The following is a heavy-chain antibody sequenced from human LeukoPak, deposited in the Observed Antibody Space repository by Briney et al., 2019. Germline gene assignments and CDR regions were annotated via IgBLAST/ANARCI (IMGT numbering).Heavy chain of an antibody. Sequence: ASVKVSCKASGDTFIDYYIHWVRQAPGQGLEWMGRINPNSGGSNYAQNFQGRVTMTRDTSISTAYMELSRLRSDDTAVYYCARDLPSTSNWELDYWGQGTLVTVSS. CDR2: INPNSGGS. V-gene: IGHV1-2*06. J-gene: IGHJ4*02. D-gene: IGHD7-27*01. CDR3: ARDLPSTSNWELDY. CDR1: GDTFIDYY.